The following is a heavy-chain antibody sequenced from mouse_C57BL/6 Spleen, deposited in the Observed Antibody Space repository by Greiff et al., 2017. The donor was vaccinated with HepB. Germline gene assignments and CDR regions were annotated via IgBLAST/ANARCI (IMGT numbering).Heavy chain of an antibody. V-gene: IGHV5-16*01. CDR3: ARDPGSSYAFDV. CDR1: GFTFSDYY. J-gene: IGHJ1*03. Sequence: EVKLVESEGGLVQPGSSMKLSCTASGFTFSDYYMAWVRQVPEKGLEWVANINYDGSSTYYLDSLKSRFIISRDNAKNILYLQMSSLKSEDTATYYCARDPGSSYAFDVWGTGTTVTVSS. D-gene: IGHD1-1*01. CDR2: INYDGSST.